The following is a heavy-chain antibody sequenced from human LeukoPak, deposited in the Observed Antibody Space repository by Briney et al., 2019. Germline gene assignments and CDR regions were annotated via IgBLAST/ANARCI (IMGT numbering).Heavy chain of an antibody. CDR1: GYSFTTYW. Sequence: PGESLKISCKGSGYSFTTYWIGWVRQMPGKGLEWMGTNYPGDSGTRYSPSFQGQVTISADKSISTAYLQWSSLKASDIAMYYCARHIFSGRSTPHDAFDIWGQGTMVTVSS. CDR3: ARHIFSGRSTPHDAFDI. J-gene: IGHJ3*02. D-gene: IGHD3-9*01. CDR2: NYPGDSGT. V-gene: IGHV5-51*01.